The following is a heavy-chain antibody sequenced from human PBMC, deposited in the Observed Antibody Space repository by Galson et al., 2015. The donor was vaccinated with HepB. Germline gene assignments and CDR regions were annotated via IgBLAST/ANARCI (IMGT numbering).Heavy chain of an antibody. Sequence: SVKVSCKASGGTFSSYAISWVRQAPGQGLEWMGGIIPIFGTANYAQKFQGRVTITADESTSTAYMEPSSLRSEDTAVYYCARGDPYYYGSGSYHLPDPDYYYYGMDVWGQGTTVTVSS. J-gene: IGHJ6*02. CDR1: GGTFSSYA. CDR3: ARGDPYYYGSGSYHLPDPDYYYYGMDV. V-gene: IGHV1-69*13. CDR2: IIPIFGTA. D-gene: IGHD3-10*01.